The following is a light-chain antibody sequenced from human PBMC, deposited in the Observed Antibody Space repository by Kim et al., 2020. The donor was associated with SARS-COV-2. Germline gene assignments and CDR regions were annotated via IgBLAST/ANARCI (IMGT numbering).Light chain of an antibody. Sequence: QSVQTQPPSVSGAPGQRVTISCTGSSSNIGAGYDVHRYKQLPGTAPKLLIYGNSNRPSGVPDRFSGSKSGTSASLAITGLQAEDEADYYCQSYDSSLSGSVFGGGTQLTV. CDR1: SSNIGAGYD. V-gene: IGLV1-40*01. CDR3: QSYDSSLSGSV. CDR2: GNS. J-gene: IGLJ3*02.